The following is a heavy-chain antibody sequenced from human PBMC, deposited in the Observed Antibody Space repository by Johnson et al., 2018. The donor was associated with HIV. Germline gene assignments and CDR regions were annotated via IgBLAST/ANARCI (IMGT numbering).Heavy chain of an antibody. CDR3: SREGYQMTAFDI. V-gene: IGHV3-15*01. CDR1: GFTFSNAW. Sequence: MQLVESGGGLVQPGGSLRLSCAASGFTFSNAWMSWVRQAPGKGLEWVGHIKSKTDGGATDYPAPVKDRFTISRDDATNTLYLQSNSLKTDDTGVYYCSREGYQMTAFDIWGQGTVVTVSS. CDR2: IKSKTDGGAT. J-gene: IGHJ3*02. D-gene: IGHD2-2*01.